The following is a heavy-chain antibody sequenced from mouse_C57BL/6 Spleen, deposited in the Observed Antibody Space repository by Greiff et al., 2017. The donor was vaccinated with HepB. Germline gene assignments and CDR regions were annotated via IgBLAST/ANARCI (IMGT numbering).Heavy chain of an antibody. V-gene: IGHV1-50*01. CDR2: IDPSDSYT. J-gene: IGHJ1*03. CDR1: GYTFTSYW. CDR3: AREVDV. Sequence: VQLQQPGAELVKPGASVKLSCKASGYTFTSYWMQWVKQRPGQGLEWIGEIDPSDSYTNYNQKFKGKATLTVDTSSSTAYMQLSSLTSEDSAVYYCAREVDVWGTGTTVTVSS.